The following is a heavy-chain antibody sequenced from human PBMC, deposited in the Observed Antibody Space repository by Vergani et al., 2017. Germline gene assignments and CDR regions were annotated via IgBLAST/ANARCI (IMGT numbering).Heavy chain of an antibody. CDR2: IYYSGST. V-gene: IGHV4-39*07. CDR3: ARARFSFGESSSGWFDP. D-gene: IGHD3-10*01. Sequence: QLQLQESGPGLVKPSETLSLTCTVSGGSISSSSYYWGWIRQPPGKGLEWIGSIYYSGSTDYNPSLKSRVTISVDTSKNQFSLKLSSVTAADTAVYYCARARFSFGESSSGWFDPWGQGTLVTVSS. CDR1: GGSISSSSYY. J-gene: IGHJ5*02.